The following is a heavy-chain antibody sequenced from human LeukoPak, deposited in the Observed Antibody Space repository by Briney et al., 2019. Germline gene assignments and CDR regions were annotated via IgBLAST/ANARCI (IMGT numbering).Heavy chain of an antibody. Sequence: GESLKISCEASGSNFNNYWVGWVRQMPGKGLEWMGIIYPGDYDTRYSPSFQGHVTISVDKSISTAYLQWRSLRASDTAIYFCAGHSFDTVDAFDVWGQGTIVTVSA. CDR2: IYPGDYDT. J-gene: IGHJ3*01. CDR3: AGHSFDTVDAFDV. D-gene: IGHD2-2*02. CDR1: GSNFNNYW. V-gene: IGHV5-51*01.